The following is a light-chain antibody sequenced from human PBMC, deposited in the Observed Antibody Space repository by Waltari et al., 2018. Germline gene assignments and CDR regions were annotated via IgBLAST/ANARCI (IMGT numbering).Light chain of an antibody. CDR2: CAS. CDR1: QSVGSN. V-gene: IGKV3-15*01. Sequence: EIVMTQSPATLSVSLGERATLSCRASQSVGSNYLAWYQQTTGPDPRLLIPCASTRATGVPARFSGSGSGTEFTLTISSLQSEDFAIYYCQQYNNWPWTFGQGTKVEI. CDR3: QQYNNWPWT. J-gene: IGKJ1*01.